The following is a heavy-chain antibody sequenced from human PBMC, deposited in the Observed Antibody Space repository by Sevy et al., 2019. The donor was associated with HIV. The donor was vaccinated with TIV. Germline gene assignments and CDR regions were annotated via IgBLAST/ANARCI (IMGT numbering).Heavy chain of an antibody. V-gene: IGHV3-23*01. CDR3: ASTYYYDSSAYYYNYYYGMDV. CDR1: GFTFSSYA. CDR2: ISGSGGST. D-gene: IGHD3-22*01. J-gene: IGHJ6*02. Sequence: GGSLRLSCAASGFTFSSYAMSWVRQAPGKGLEWVSAISGSGGSTYYADSVKGRFTISRDNSKNTRYLQMNSLRAEDTAVYYCASTYYYDSSAYYYNYYYGMDVWGQGTTVTVSS.